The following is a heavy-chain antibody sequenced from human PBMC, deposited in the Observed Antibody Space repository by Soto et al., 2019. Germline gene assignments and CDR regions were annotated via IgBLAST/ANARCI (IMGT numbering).Heavy chain of an antibody. J-gene: IGHJ4*02. Sequence: EVQLVESGGGLVKPGGSLRLSCAASGSTFSNAWMSWVRQAPGKGLEWVGHIETKTDGGTTDYAAPVKGRFAISRDDSKTTLYLQMNSLKTEDTAVYYCTTDSYRGYSYAYWGQGTLVTVSS. D-gene: IGHD5-18*01. CDR1: GSTFSNAW. CDR2: IETKTDGGTT. V-gene: IGHV3-15*04. CDR3: TTDSYRGYSYAY.